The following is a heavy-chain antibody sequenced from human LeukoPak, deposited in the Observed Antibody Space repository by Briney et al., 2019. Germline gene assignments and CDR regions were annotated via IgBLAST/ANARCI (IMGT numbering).Heavy chain of an antibody. CDR2: INPNSGGT. D-gene: IGHD6-19*01. CDR3: ARYSSGWTDAFDI. Sequence: ASVKVSCKASGYTFTGYYMHWVRQAPGQGLEWMGWINPNSGGTNYAQKFQDRVTMTRDTSISTAYMELSRLRSDDTAVYYCARYSSGWTDAFDIWGQGTMVTVSS. J-gene: IGHJ3*02. V-gene: IGHV1-2*02. CDR1: GYTFTGYY.